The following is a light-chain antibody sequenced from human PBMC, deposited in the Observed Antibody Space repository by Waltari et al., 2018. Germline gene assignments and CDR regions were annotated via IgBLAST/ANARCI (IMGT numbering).Light chain of an antibody. V-gene: IGLV4-69*01. Sequence: QLVLTQSPSASASLGASVKFTCTLSSGHTNYAVAWHQQLPGKGPRFLMKINSDGSHNKGDGTPERFSGSSSGAGRFLTISSLQSEDEADYYCQAWGTGIVFGGGTKLTVL. J-gene: IGLJ3*02. CDR1: SGHTNYA. CDR2: INSDGSH. CDR3: QAWGTGIV.